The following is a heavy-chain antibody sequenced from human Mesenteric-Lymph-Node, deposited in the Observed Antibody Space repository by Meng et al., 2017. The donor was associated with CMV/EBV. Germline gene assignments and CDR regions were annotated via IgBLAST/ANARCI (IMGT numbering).Heavy chain of an antibody. J-gene: IGHJ3*02. CDR1: GFTFSSYA. D-gene: IGHD3-22*01. V-gene: IGHV3-23*01. Sequence: GESLKISCAASGFTFSSYAMSWVRQAPGKGLEWVSGISGSGGSTYDADSVKGRFIISRDNSKNTLYLQMNSLRAEDTAVYYCAKLIFGVLVIGGLGGFDIWGQGTMVTVSS. CDR2: ISGSGGST. CDR3: AKLIFGVLVIGGLGGFDI.